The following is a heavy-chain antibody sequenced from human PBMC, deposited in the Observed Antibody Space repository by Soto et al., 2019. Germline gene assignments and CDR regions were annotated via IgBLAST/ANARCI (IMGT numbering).Heavy chain of an antibody. J-gene: IGHJ1*01. V-gene: IGHV3-21*01. CDR1: GFTFSSYS. CDR2: ISSSRSYI. D-gene: IGHD3-10*01. Sequence: EVQLVESGGGLVKPGGSLRLSCAASGFTFSSYSMNWVRQAPGKGLEWVSSISSSRSYIYYADSVKGRFTISRDNAKDSLYPKMNSLTAEDTAVYYCARPPSRSSLWFGGLYWGQGTLVTVSS. CDR3: ARPPSRSSLWFGGLY.